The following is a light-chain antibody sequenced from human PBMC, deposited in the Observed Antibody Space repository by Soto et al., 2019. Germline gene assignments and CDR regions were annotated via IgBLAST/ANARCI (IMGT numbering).Light chain of an antibody. Sequence: ELVLTQSPATLSLSPVERAPLSCSASQSVSSYLAWYQQKPGQAPRLLIYDASNRATGIPARFSGSGSGTDFTLNISSLEPEDFAVYYCQQRSNWPPATFGQGTKV. CDR1: QSVSSY. CDR3: QQRSNWPPAT. CDR2: DAS. V-gene: IGKV3-11*01. J-gene: IGKJ1*01.